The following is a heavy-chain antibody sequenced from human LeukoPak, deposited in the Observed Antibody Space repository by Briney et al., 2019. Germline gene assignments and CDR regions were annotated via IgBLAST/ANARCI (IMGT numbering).Heavy chain of an antibody. Sequence: ASVKVSCKASGYTFTGYYMHWVRQAPGQGLEWMGWINPNSGGTNYAQKFQGRVTITADESTSTAYMELSSLRSEDTAVYYCARAFYGSGSYFDYWGQGTLVTVSS. D-gene: IGHD3-10*01. CDR3: ARAFYGSGSYFDY. J-gene: IGHJ4*02. V-gene: IGHV1-2*02. CDR2: INPNSGGT. CDR1: GYTFTGYY.